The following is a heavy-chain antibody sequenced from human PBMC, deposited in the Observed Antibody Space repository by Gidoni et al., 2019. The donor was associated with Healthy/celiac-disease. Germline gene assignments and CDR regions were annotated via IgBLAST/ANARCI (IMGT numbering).Heavy chain of an antibody. CDR1: GASISSYY. CDR2: IYYSGST. CDR3: ARARGSEYRYYFDY. J-gene: IGHJ4*02. D-gene: IGHD2-2*01. V-gene: IGHV4-59*01. Sequence: QVQLPESGPGLVKPSETLSLTCTGSGASISSYYWSWIRQPPGKGLEWIGYIYYSGSTNYNPSLKSRVTISVDTSKNQFSLKLSSVTAADTAVYYCARARGSEYRYYFDYWGQGTLVTVSS.